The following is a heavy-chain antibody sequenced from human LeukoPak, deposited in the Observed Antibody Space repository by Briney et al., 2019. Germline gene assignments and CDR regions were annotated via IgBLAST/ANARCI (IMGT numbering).Heavy chain of an antibody. V-gene: IGHV3-30*02. CDR3: AKDPTHYRVWDDYDSTVLSY. CDR1: GFTFGSYS. Sequence: GGTLRLSCAASGFTFGSYSMTWVRQAPGQGLEWAAFIRYDGSNKYYADSVKGRFTISRDNSKNTLYLQMNSLRAADTAVYYCAKDPTHYRVWDDYDSTVLSYWGQGTLVTVSS. CDR2: IRYDGSNK. D-gene: IGHD3-22*01. J-gene: IGHJ4*02.